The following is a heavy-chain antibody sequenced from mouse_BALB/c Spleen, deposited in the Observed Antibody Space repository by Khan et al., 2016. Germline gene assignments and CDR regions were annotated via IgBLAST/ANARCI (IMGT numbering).Heavy chain of an antibody. CDR2: INPSTGYT. Sequence: QVQLQQSGAELAKPGASVKMSCKASGYTFTSYWMHWVKQRPGQGLEWIGYINPSTGYTEYNQKFKDKATLTADKSSSTAYMQLSSLTSEDSAVDYCAIYYGNYAMDYWGQGTSVTVSS. J-gene: IGHJ4*01. CDR3: AIYYGNYAMDY. V-gene: IGHV1-7*01. CDR1: GYTFTSYW. D-gene: IGHD2-1*01.